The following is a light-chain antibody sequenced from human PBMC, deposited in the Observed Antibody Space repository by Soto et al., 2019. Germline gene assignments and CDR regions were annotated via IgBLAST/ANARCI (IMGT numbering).Light chain of an antibody. CDR2: LNSDGSH. V-gene: IGLV4-69*01. Sequence: QLVLTQSPSASASLGASVKLTCTLSSGHSSYAIAWHQQQPEKGPRYLMKLNSDGSHSKGGGIPDRFSGSSSGAERYLTISSPQSEDEADYYCQTWGTGIVVFGGGTKVTVL. CDR3: QTWGTGIVV. J-gene: IGLJ2*01. CDR1: SGHSSYA.